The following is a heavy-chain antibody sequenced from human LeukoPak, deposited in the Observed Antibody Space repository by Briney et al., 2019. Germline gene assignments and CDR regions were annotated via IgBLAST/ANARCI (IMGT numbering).Heavy chain of an antibody. CDR3: ARLGDTTVTVKY. CDR1: GGSFSGYY. V-gene: IGHV4-34*01. CDR2: INHSGST. J-gene: IGHJ4*02. D-gene: IGHD4-17*01. Sequence: SETLSLTCAVYGGSFSGYYWSWIRQPPGKGLEWIGEINHSGSTNYNPSLKSRVTISVDTSKNQFSLKLSSVTAADTAVYYFARLGDTTVTVKYWGQGTLVTVSS.